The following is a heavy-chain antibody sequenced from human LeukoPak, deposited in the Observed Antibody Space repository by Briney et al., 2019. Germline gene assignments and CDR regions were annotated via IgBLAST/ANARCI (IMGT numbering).Heavy chain of an antibody. Sequence: SETLSLTCTVSGGSVSSGSYYWSWIRQPPGKGLEWIGEINHSGSTNYNPSLKSRVTISVDTSKNQFSLKLSSVTAADTAVYYCARGYNLDHYYFDYWGQGTLVTVSS. CDR3: ARGYNLDHYYFDY. J-gene: IGHJ4*02. CDR1: GGSVSSGSYY. V-gene: IGHV4-39*07. CDR2: INHSGST. D-gene: IGHD1-14*01.